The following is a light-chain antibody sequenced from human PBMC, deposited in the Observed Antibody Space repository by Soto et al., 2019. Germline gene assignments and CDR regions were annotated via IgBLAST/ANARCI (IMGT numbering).Light chain of an antibody. V-gene: IGKV1-27*01. Sequence: DIQMTQSPSSLSASVGDRVTITCRASQGIGNYLAWYQQRPGKVPKLLIYAASTLQSGVPSRYSGSGSWPEFTLTISCLQPEDVATYYCQKYDHAPLTFGGGTQVDIK. CDR2: AAS. CDR1: QGIGNY. CDR3: QKYDHAPLT. J-gene: IGKJ4*01.